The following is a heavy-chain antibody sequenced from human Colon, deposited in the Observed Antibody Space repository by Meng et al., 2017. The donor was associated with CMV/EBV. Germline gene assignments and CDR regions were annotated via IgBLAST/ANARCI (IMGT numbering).Heavy chain of an antibody. CDR3: ARDQEIQLWDGAYYYYGMDV. V-gene: IGHV3-7*01. J-gene: IGHJ6*02. CDR2: IKQDGSEK. Sequence: GESLKISCGASGLALSSFWMSWVRQTPGKGLEWVANIKQDGSEKYYVDSVKGRFTISRDNAKNSLYLQMNSLRAEDTAVYYCARDQEIQLWDGAYYYYGMDVWGQGTTVTVSS. CDR1: GLALSSFW. D-gene: IGHD5-18*01.